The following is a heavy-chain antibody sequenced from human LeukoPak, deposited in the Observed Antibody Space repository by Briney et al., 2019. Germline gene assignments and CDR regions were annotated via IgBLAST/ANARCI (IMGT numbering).Heavy chain of an antibody. CDR2: IYYSGST. CDR3: ARVPDYYGSGSYSALDY. CDR1: GGSISSSSYY. Sequence: KPSETLSLTCTVSGGSISSSSYYWGWIRQPPGKGLEWIGYIYYSGSTNYNPSLKSRVTISVDTSKNQFSLKLSSVTAADTAVYYCARVPDYYGSGSYSALDYWGQGTLVTVSS. V-gene: IGHV4-61*05. D-gene: IGHD3-10*01. J-gene: IGHJ4*02.